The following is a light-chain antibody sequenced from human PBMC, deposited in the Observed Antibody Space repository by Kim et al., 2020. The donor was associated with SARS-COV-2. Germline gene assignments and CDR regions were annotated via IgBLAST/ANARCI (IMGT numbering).Light chain of an antibody. CDR2: CKK. CDR1: SSRSNY. Sequence: GRTARITCQGGSSRSNYARWYQQKQRQAAVLVISCKKNRPSGMPARLSGCGSGNTAAFTITAAQAEDDADYYYNSRHSSGNHVVFGGGTQLTVL. V-gene: IGLV3-19*01. CDR3: NSRHSSGNHVV. J-gene: IGLJ3*02.